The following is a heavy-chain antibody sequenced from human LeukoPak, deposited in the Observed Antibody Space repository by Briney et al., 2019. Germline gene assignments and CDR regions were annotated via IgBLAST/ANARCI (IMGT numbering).Heavy chain of an antibody. CDR2: ISYDGSNK. D-gene: IGHD3-3*01. CDR1: GFTFSSYG. J-gene: IGHJ3*02. Sequence: GGSLRLSCAASGFTFSSYGMHWVRQAPGKGLEWVAVISYDGSNKYYADSVKGRFTISRDNSKNTLYLQMNSLRAEDTAVYYCAKDLGTQNYDFWSGINDAFDIWGQGTMVTVSS. CDR3: AKDLGTQNYDFWSGINDAFDI. V-gene: IGHV3-30*18.